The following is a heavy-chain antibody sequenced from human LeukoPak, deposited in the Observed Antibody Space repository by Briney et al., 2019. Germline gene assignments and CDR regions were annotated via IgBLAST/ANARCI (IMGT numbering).Heavy chain of an antibody. J-gene: IGHJ5*02. Sequence: SETLSLTCTVSGGSISSSSYYWGWIRQPPGKGLEWIGSIYYSGSTYYNPSLKSRVTISVDTSKNQFSLKLSSVTAADTAVYYCARQGSTVTTVLGHRFWFDPWGPGTLVTVSS. CDR2: IYYSGST. D-gene: IGHD4-11*01. CDR1: GGSISSSSYY. CDR3: ARQGSTVTTVLGHRFWFDP. V-gene: IGHV4-39*01.